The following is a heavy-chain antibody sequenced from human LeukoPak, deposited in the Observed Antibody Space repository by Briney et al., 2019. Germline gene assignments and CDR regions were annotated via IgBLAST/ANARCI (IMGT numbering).Heavy chain of an antibody. Sequence: NPSQTLSLTCTVSGGSISSGGYYWSWIRQHPGKGLEWIGYIYYCGSTYYNPSLKSRVTISVDTSKNQFSLKLSSVTAADTAVYYCARGGVTAIRDAFDIWGQGTMVTVSS. CDR3: ARGGVTAIRDAFDI. J-gene: IGHJ3*02. CDR2: IYYCGST. V-gene: IGHV4-31*03. D-gene: IGHD2-21*02. CDR1: GGSISSGGYY.